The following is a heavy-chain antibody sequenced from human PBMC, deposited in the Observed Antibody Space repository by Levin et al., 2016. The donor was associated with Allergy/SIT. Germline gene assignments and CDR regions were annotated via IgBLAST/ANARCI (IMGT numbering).Heavy chain of an antibody. Sequence: GGSLRLSCAASGFTFSSYGMHWVRQAPGKGLEWVAFIRYDGSNKYYADSVKGRFTISRDNSKNTLYLQMNSLRAEDTAVYYCAKIPYYYDSSGYYYAWGQGTLVTVSS. CDR3: AKIPYYYDSSGYYYA. CDR2: IRYDGSNK. D-gene: IGHD3-22*01. J-gene: IGHJ5*02. CDR1: GFTFSSYG. V-gene: IGHV3-30*02.